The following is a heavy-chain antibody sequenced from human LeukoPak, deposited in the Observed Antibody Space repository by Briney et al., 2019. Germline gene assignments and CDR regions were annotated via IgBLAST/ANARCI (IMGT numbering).Heavy chain of an antibody. J-gene: IGHJ4*02. D-gene: IGHD6-13*01. V-gene: IGHV3-23*01. Sequence: GGSLRLSCAASRFTFSSYVMSWVRQAPGKGLEWVSAISGSGGTTYYADSVKGRFTISRDNSKNTLYLQMNSPRAEDTAVYYCAYNSSSWYGAFDYWGQGTLVTVSS. CDR2: ISGSGGTT. CDR1: RFTFSSYV. CDR3: AYNSSSWYGAFDY.